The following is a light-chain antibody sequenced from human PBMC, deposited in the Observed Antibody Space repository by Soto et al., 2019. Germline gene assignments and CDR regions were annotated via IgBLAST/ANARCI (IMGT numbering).Light chain of an antibody. V-gene: IGKV3-20*01. J-gene: IGKJ3*01. CDR1: QSVSSSY. Sequence: EIVLTHSPGTLSLSPGERATLSCSSSQSVSSSYLAWYQQKPGQAPRLLIYGASSRATGIPDRFSGSGSGTDFTLTISRLEPEDFAVYYCQQYGSPPPITFGPGTKADIK. CDR3: QQYGSPPPIT. CDR2: GAS.